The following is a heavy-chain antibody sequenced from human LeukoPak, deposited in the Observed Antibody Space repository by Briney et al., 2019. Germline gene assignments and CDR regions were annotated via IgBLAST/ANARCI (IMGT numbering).Heavy chain of an antibody. Sequence: SSETLSLTCAVYGGSFSGYYWSWIRQPPGKGLEWIGEINHSGSTNYNPSLKSRVTISVDTSKNQFSLKLSSVTAADTAVYYCARHKYLHTSWFDPWGQGTLVTVSS. D-gene: IGHD2-2*02. J-gene: IGHJ5*02. CDR1: GGSFSGYY. CDR2: INHSGST. V-gene: IGHV4-34*01. CDR3: ARHKYLHTSWFDP.